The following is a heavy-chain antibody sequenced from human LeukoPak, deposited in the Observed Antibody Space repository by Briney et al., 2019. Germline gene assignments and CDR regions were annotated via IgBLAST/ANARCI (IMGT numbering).Heavy chain of an antibody. CDR1: GGSFSGYY. CDR3: ARGGGWYGYYYYYGMDV. D-gene: IGHD6-19*01. J-gene: IGHJ6*02. Sequence: PSETLSLTCAVYGGSFSGYYWSWIRQPPGKGLEWIGEINHSGSTNYNPSLKSRVTISVDTSKNQFSLKLSSVTAADTAVYYCARGGGWYGYYYYYGMDVWGQGTTVTVSS. CDR2: INHSGST. V-gene: IGHV4-34*01.